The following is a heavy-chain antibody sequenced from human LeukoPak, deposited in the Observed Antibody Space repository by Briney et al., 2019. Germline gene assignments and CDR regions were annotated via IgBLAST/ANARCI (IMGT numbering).Heavy chain of an antibody. CDR1: GYTFTSYD. J-gene: IGHJ6*03. CDR3: ARVGGLGYYDILTGSITGTNYYYYYMDV. Sequence: ASVKLSCKASGYTFTSYDINWVRQATGQGLEWMGWMNPSSGNTGYAHNFQGRVTMTRNTSISTPYMELSSLRSEDTAVYYCARVGGLGYYDILTGSITGTNYYYYYMDVWGKGTTVTVSS. D-gene: IGHD3-9*01. CDR2: MNPSSGNT. V-gene: IGHV1-8*01.